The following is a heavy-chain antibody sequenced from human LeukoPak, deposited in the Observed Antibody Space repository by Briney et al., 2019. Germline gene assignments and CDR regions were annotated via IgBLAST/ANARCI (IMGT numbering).Heavy chain of an antibody. J-gene: IGHJ6*03. CDR1: GYTFTGYY. CDR3: ARVVGLTGYSSSWYSGYYYYMDV. CDR2: IIPIFGTT. Sequence: ASVKVSCKASGYTFTGYYMHWVRQAPGQGLERMGGIIPIFGTTNYAQKFQDRVTITADKSTSTAYMELSSLRSEDTAVYYCARVVGLTGYSSSWYSGYYYYMDVWGKGTTVTVSS. D-gene: IGHD6-13*01. V-gene: IGHV1-69*06.